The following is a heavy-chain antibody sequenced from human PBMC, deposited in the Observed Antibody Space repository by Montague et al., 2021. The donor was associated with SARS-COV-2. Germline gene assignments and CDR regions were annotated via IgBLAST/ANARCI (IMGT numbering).Heavy chain of an antibody. Sequence: SETLSLTCTVSGGSISSYFWSWIRQPPGKGLEWIVSIYYSGTTNYSPSLKSRVTISVDTSKNQFSLKLSSVTAADTAVYYCARVVRYYDFWSGYTEYYYYGMDVWGQGTTVTVSS. CDR1: GGSISSYF. V-gene: IGHV4-59*01. CDR3: ARVVRYYDFWSGYTEYYYYGMDV. CDR2: IYYSGTT. J-gene: IGHJ6*02. D-gene: IGHD3-3*01.